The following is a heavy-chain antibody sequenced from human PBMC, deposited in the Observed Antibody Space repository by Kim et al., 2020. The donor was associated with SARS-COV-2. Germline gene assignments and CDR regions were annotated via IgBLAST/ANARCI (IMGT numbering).Heavy chain of an antibody. V-gene: IGHV6-1*01. CDR1: GDSVSGNSVA. D-gene: IGHD1-26*01. Sequence: SQTLSLTCAISGDSVSGNSVAWNWIRQSPSRGLEWLGRTYYRSKWYNEYAVSVKSRITIDPDTSKNQFSLHLNSVTPEDTAVYYCARGQKSAFDIWGQGTMVTVS. J-gene: IGHJ3*02. CDR2: TYYRSKWYN. CDR3: ARGQKSAFDI.